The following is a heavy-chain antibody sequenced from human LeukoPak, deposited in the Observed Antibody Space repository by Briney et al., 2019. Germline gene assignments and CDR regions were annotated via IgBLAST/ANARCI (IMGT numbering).Heavy chain of an antibody. Sequence: PSETLSLTCTVSGDSISTYYWSWIRQHPGKGLEWIGYIYYSGSTYYNPSLKSRVTISVDTSKNQFSLKLSSVTAADTAVYYCARTNTVTTWWFDPWGQGTLVTVSS. V-gene: IGHV4-59*06. CDR3: ARTNTVTTWWFDP. J-gene: IGHJ5*02. CDR2: IYYSGST. D-gene: IGHD4-11*01. CDR1: GDSISTYY.